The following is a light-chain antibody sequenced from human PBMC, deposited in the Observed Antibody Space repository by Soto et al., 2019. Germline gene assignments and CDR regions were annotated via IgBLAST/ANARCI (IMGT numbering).Light chain of an antibody. CDR3: QQYYSYIT. CDR1: QGISSY. V-gene: IGKV1-8*01. J-gene: IGKJ4*01. Sequence: AIRMTQSPSSLSASTGGRVTITCRASQGISSYLAWYQQKPGKAPKLLIYAASTLQSGVPSRFSGSGSGTDFTLTISCLQSEDFATYYCQQYYSYITFGGGTKVEIK. CDR2: AAS.